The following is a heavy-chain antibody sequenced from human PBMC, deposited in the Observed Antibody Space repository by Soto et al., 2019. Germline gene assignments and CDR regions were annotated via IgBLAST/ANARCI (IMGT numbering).Heavy chain of an antibody. CDR3: VAYIGGAAARVDY. Sequence: QLQLQESGPGLVKPSETLSLTCTVSGGSISSSSYYWGWIRQPPGKGLAWIGSIYYSGSTYYNPSLKSRVTISVHTSKNQFPLKRSSVTAADTAVYYCVAYIGGAAARVDYWGQGTLVTVSS. CDR2: IYYSGST. V-gene: IGHV4-39*01. J-gene: IGHJ4*02. CDR1: GGSISSSSYY. D-gene: IGHD6-13*01.